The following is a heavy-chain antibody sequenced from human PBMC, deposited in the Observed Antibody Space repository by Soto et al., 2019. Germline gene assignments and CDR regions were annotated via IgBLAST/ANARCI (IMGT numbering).Heavy chain of an antibody. CDR3: ARHLTYCSAGSCYSDFPYYGMDV. CDR2: IFYSGST. J-gene: IGHJ6*02. V-gene: IGHV4-39*01. CDR1: GGSISSSSYY. D-gene: IGHD2-15*01. Sequence: QLQLQESGPGLVKPSETLSLTCTVSGGSISSSSYYWGWIRQPPGKGLEWIGSIFYSGSTYYNPXXKRRXXISVATSKTXFXLXLXXVTAADTAVYYCARHLTYCSAGSCYSDFPYYGMDVWGQGTTVTVSS.